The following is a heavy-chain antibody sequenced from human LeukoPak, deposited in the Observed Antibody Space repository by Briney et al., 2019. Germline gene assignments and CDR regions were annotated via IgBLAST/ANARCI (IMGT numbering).Heavy chain of an antibody. D-gene: IGHD6-13*01. CDR1: GGSISSSSYY. CDR3: ARGPPRRERGVAAAGPFDY. CDR2: IYYSGSA. Sequence: PSETLSLTCTVSGGSISSSSYYWGWIRQPPGKGLEWIGSIYYSGSAYYNPSLKSRVTISVDTSKNQFSLKLSSVTAADTAVYYCARGPPRRERGVAAAGPFDYWGQGTLVTVSS. J-gene: IGHJ4*02. V-gene: IGHV4-39*07.